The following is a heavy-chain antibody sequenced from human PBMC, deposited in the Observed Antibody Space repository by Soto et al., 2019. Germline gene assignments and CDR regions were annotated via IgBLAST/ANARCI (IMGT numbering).Heavy chain of an antibody. V-gene: IGHV4-31*03. CDR2: IYYSGST. D-gene: IGHD2-15*01. Sequence: SETLSLTCTVSGGSISSGGYYWSWIRQHPGKGLEWIGYIYYSGSTYYNPSLKSRVTISVDTSKYQFSLKLSSVTAADTAVYYCARLKSPPPLVVVAATGPFDYWGQGTLVTVSS. J-gene: IGHJ4*02. CDR3: ARLKSPPPLVVVAATGPFDY. CDR1: GGSISSGGYY.